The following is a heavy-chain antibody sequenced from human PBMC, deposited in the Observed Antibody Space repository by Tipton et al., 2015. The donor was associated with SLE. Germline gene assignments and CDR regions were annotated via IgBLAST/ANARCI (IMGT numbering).Heavy chain of an antibody. CDR2: FSNDGHIR. D-gene: IGHD2-8*01. V-gene: IGHV3-30*18. J-gene: IGHJ2*01. CDR3: AKDSYEDGYFDL. Sequence: SLRLSCTASGFTFRTYGIHWVRQAPGKGLQWVAFFSNDGHIRYYADSVKGRFTISRDNSKDTLDLQMNGLRTEDTGVYYCAKDSYEDGYFDLWGRGTLVTVSS. CDR1: GFTFRTYG.